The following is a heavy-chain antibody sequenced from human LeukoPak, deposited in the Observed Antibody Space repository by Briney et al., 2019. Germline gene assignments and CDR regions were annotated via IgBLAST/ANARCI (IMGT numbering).Heavy chain of an antibody. Sequence: GASVKVSCKASGYTFTGYYMHWVRQAPGQGLEWMGWINPNNGGTNYAQKFQGRVTMTRDTSISTAYMELSRLRSDDTAVYYCARREWLRYSTPYDYWGQGTLVTVPS. V-gene: IGHV1-2*02. CDR3: ARREWLRYSTPYDY. CDR1: GYTFTGYY. CDR2: INPNNGGT. J-gene: IGHJ4*02. D-gene: IGHD5-12*01.